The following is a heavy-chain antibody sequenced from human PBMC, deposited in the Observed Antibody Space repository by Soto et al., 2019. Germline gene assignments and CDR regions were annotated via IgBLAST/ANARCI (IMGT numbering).Heavy chain of an antibody. J-gene: IGHJ4*02. CDR2: TSFSGYT. D-gene: IGHD3-22*01. V-gene: IGHV4-30-4*01. CDR1: GDSVSGGDSY. Sequence: QVQLQESGPGLVKPSQTLSLTCTVSGDSVSGGDSYWSWIRQPPGTALEWIGYTSFSGYTSYTPSLKSRVTISVDMSKSQFYLRLTSVTAADTAIYYCVRGGNPYHYATSGPGTFDKWGQGTLVSVSS. CDR3: VRGGNPYHYATSGPGTFDK.